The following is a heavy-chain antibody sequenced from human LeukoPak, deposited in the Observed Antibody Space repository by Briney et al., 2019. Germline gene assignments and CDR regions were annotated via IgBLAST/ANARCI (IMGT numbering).Heavy chain of an antibody. D-gene: IGHD3-10*01. CDR1: GGSFSGYY. CDR3: ARGYGFGYYGSGSAPSYYYGMDV. Sequence: PSETLSLTCAVYGGSFSGYYWSWIRQPPGKGLEWVGEINHSGSTNYNPSLKSRVTISVDTSKNQFSLKLSSVTAADTAVYYCARGYGFGYYGSGSAPSYYYGMDVWGKGTTVTVSS. CDR2: INHSGST. V-gene: IGHV4-34*01. J-gene: IGHJ6*04.